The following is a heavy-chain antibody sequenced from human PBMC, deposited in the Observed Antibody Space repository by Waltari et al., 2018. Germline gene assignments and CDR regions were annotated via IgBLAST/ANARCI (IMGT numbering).Heavy chain of an antibody. D-gene: IGHD2-21*02. CDR1: GGPIRCFY. CDR2: IYYTGST. CDR3: ARGGGGDWEWFDP. Sequence: QVQLQESGPRLLQPSETLSLFCTVSGGPIRCFYWSWVRQPPGKGLDWIGYIYYTGSTNFNPSLKSRVTMSVDTSKNQFSLKLSSVTAADTAFYYCARGGGGDWEWFDPWGQGTLVTVSS. V-gene: IGHV4-59*01. J-gene: IGHJ5*02.